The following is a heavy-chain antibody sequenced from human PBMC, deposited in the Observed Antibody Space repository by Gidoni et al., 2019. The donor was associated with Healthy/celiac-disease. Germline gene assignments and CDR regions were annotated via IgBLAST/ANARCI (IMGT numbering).Heavy chain of an antibody. CDR1: GFTVSSNY. CDR3: ASGYPHDY. Sequence: EVQLVESGGGWVQPGGSLRCSCAASGFTVSSNYMSWVRQAPGKGLECVSVIYSGGSTYYADSVKGRFTISRDNSKNTLYLQMNSLRAEDTAVYYCASGYPHDYWGQGTLVTVSS. CDR2: IYSGGST. V-gene: IGHV3-66*01. J-gene: IGHJ4*02. D-gene: IGHD2-15*01.